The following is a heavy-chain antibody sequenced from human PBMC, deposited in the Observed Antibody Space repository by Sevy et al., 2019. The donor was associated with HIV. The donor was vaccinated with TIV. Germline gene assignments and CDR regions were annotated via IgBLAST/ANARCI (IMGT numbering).Heavy chain of an antibody. J-gene: IGHJ4*02. V-gene: IGHV3-23*01. CDR2: ISGSADAT. D-gene: IGHD5-18*01. CDR3: VKEVSQYSYSDY. Sequence: GGSLRLSCAASGFTFSNYAMSWVRQTPGKGLEWVSAISGSADATFYTDSVKGRFTISRDNSKNTVYLQMNSLSAEDTAVYYCVKEVSQYSYSDYWGQGTLVTVSS. CDR1: GFTFSNYA.